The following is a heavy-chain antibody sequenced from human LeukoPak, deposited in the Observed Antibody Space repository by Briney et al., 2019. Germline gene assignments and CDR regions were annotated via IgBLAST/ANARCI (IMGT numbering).Heavy chain of an antibody. CDR1: GGSISSGGYS. D-gene: IGHD3-16*01. CDR3: ARDFGGVKAFDS. V-gene: IGHV4-30-2*01. Sequence: SQTLSLTCAVSGGSISSGGYSWSWIRQPPGKGLEWIGYIYHSGSTYYNPSLKSRVTISIDTSKNQFSLKLSSVTAADTAVYYCARDFGGVKAFDSWGQGTLVTVSS. J-gene: IGHJ4*02. CDR2: IYHSGST.